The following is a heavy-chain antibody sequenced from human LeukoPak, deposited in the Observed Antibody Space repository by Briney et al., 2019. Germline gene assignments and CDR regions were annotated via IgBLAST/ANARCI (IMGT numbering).Heavy chain of an antibody. CDR3: ARDQGYSSGWYYFDY. J-gene: IGHJ4*02. CDR1: GYTFTSYY. Sequence: ASVKVSFKASGYTFTSYYMHWVRQAPGQGLEWMGIINPSGGNTDYAQKFQGRVTMTRDTSTSTVYMDLSGLRSEDTAVYYCARDQGYSSGWYYFDYWGQGTLVTVSS. D-gene: IGHD6-19*01. V-gene: IGHV1-46*01. CDR2: INPSGGNT.